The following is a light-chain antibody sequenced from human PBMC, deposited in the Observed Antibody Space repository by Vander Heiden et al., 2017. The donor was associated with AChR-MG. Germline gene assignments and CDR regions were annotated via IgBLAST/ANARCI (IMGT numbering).Light chain of an antibody. CDR3: QQSYSTSSI. J-gene: IGKJ2*01. CDR1: QSVTTY. CDR2: AAS. V-gene: IGKV1-39*01. Sequence: DIQVTQSPPSLSASVGDRVTITCRTSQSVTTYLNWYQQRPGKAPKLLIYAASSLQTGVPSRFSGSGSGTDFTLAINSLQPEDSAIYYCQQSYSTSSIFGQGTKLEIK.